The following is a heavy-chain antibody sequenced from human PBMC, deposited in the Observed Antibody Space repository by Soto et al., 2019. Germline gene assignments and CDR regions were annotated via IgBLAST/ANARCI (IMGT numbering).Heavy chain of an antibody. Sequence: PGGSLRLSCAASGFTFSSYSMNWVRQAPGKGLEWVSSISSSSSYIYYADSVKGRFTISRDNAKNSLYLQMNSLRAEDTAVYYCASVCGYPRCPSRKLDYWGQGTLVTVSS. CDR1: GFTFSSYS. V-gene: IGHV3-21*01. CDR2: ISSSSSYI. J-gene: IGHJ4*02. CDR3: ASVCGYPRCPSRKLDY. D-gene: IGHD5-12*01.